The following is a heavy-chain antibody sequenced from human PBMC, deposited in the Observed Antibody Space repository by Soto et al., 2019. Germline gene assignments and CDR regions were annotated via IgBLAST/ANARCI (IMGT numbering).Heavy chain of an antibody. D-gene: IGHD2-15*01. Sequence: GGSLRLSCAASGFTFSSYAMSWVRQAPGKGLEWVSAISGSGGSTYYADSVKGRFTISRDNSKNTLYLQMNSLRAEDTAVYYCAKPGKYCSGGSCYAAPYYYYGMDVWGQGTTVTVSS. CDR1: GFTFSSYA. J-gene: IGHJ6*02. V-gene: IGHV3-23*01. CDR3: AKPGKYCSGGSCYAAPYYYYGMDV. CDR2: ISGSGGST.